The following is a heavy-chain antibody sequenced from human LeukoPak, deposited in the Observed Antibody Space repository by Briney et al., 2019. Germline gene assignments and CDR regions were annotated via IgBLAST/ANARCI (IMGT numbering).Heavy chain of an antibody. CDR2: ISAYNGNT. CDR1: GYTFTSYG. CDR3: ARDPQIRITMIVVGSDAFDI. J-gene: IGHJ3*02. Sequence: ASVSHSCKASGYTFTSYGISWVRQAPGQGLEWMGWISAYNGNTNYAQKLQGRVTMTTDTYTSTAYMELRSLRSDDTAVYYCARDPQIRITMIVVGSDAFDIWRQGRMVTVSS. D-gene: IGHD3-22*01. V-gene: IGHV1-18*01.